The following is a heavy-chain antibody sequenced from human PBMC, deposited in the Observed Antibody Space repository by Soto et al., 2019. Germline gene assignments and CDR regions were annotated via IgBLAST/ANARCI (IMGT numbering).Heavy chain of an antibody. CDR1: GFTFSSYS. CDR3: ARESHRDFWSGYYMPDAFDI. CDR2: ISSSSSYI. V-gene: IGHV3-21*01. J-gene: IGHJ3*02. D-gene: IGHD3-3*01. Sequence: EVQLVESGGGLVKPGGSLRLSCAASGFTFSSYSMNWVRQAPGKGLEWVSSISSSSSYIYYADSVKGRFTISRDNAKNSLYLQMNSLRAEDTAVYYCARESHRDFWSGYYMPDAFDIWGQGTMVTVSS.